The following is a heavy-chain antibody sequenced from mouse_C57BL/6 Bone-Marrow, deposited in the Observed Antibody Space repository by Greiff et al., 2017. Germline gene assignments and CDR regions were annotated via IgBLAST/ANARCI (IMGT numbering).Heavy chain of an antibody. CDR2: INPGSGGT. CDR1: GYAFTNYL. Sequence: VKLQESGAELVRPGTSVKVSCKASGYAFTNYLIAWVKQRPGQGLEWIGVINPGSGGTNYNEKFKGKATLTADKSSSPAYMQLSSLTSEDSAVYFCARAKNWDSWFAYWGQGTLVTGSA. J-gene: IGHJ3*01. D-gene: IGHD4-1*01. V-gene: IGHV1-54*01. CDR3: ARAKNWDSWFAY.